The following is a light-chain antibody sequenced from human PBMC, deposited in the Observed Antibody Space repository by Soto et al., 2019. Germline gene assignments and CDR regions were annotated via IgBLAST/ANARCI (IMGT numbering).Light chain of an antibody. J-gene: IGKJ1*01. CDR2: GAS. Sequence: EIVMTQSPATVSVSPGERVTLSCRASQSVSSNLAWYQQEPGQAPRLLIYGASTRATDIPVRFSGSGSGTEFTLTISSLQSEDFAVYYCQQYNDWPRTFGQGTKVDIK. CDR3: QQYNDWPRT. V-gene: IGKV3-15*01. CDR1: QSVSSN.